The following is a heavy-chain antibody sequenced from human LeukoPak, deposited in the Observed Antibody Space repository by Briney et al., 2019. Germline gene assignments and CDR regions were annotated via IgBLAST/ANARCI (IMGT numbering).Heavy chain of an antibody. J-gene: IGHJ4*02. V-gene: IGHV4-39*01. CDR3: ARASWNYLEW. CDR2: IYYSGTTT. CDR1: GISIGSHSYY. D-gene: IGHD1-1*01. Sequence: SDTLSLTCSVSGISIGSHSYYWGWIRQPPGKGLEWIGSIYYSGTTTYYNPSLKSRVSISLDTSKNQFSLQLSSVTAADTAVYYCARASWNYLEWWGQGSLVTVSS.